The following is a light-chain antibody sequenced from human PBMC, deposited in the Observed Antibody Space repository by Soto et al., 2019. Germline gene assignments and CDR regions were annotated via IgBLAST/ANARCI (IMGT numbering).Light chain of an antibody. CDR3: QHANSVLGT. CDR2: AAS. J-gene: IGKJ1*01. Sequence: DIQMTQSPSSLSASVGDRVTITCRASQSISSYLNWYQQKPGKAPKLLIYAASTLQSGVPSRFSGSGSGTDFTLTISSLQPEDFATYYCQHANSVLGTFGQGTKVDIK. V-gene: IGKV1-39*01. CDR1: QSISSY.